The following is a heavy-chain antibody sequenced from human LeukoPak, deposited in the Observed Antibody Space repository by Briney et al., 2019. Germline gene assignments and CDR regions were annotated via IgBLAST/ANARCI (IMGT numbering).Heavy chain of an antibody. Sequence: TASETLSLTCTVSGGSISSYYWSWIRQPPGKGLEWIGYIYYSGSTNYNPSLKSRVTISVDTSKNQFSLKLTSVTAADTAVYYCARAKGYCSGNTCDSPFDSWGQGTLVTVSS. CDR2: IYYSGST. D-gene: IGHD2-15*01. V-gene: IGHV4-59*08. J-gene: IGHJ4*02. CDR3: ARAKGYCSGNTCDSPFDS. CDR1: GGSISSYY.